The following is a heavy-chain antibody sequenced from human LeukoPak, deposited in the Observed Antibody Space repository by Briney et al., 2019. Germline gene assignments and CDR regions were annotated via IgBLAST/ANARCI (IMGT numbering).Heavy chain of an antibody. D-gene: IGHD6-19*01. CDR1: EFSVGSNY. CDR3: ARDSFNSGQALGIEGSGWYSAFDI. V-gene: IGHV3-66*01. CDR2: IYSGGST. Sequence: GGSLRLSCAASEFSVGSNYMTWVRQAPGKGLEWVSLIYSGGSTYYADSVKGRFTISRDNSKNTLYLQMNSLRAEDTAVYYCARDSFNSGQALGIEGSGWYSAFDIWGQGTMVTVSS. J-gene: IGHJ3*02.